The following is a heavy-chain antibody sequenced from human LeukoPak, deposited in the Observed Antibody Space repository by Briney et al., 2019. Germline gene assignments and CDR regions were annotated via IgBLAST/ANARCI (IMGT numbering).Heavy chain of an antibody. CDR3: ARDAGNSGYGCDL. D-gene: IGHD5-12*01. CDR1: GFTFSQYS. CDR2: LRYTGET. V-gene: IGHV3-48*01. Sequence: GGSLRLSCAASGFTFSQYSINWVRQAPGRGLEWVSHLRYTGETFYADSVKGRFTISRDNVRNSLYLQMNSLRAEDTAMYYCARDAGNSGYGCDLWGQGTLVTVSS. J-gene: IGHJ5*02.